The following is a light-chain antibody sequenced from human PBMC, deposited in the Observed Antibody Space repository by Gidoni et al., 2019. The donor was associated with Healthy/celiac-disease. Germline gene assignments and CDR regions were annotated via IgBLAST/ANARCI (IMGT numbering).Light chain of an antibody. CDR2: GAS. CDR1: QRVSSN. J-gene: IGKJ4*01. Sequence: EIVMTQSPATLSVSPGERATLSCRASQRVSSNLAWYQQKPGQAPRLLIYGASTRATGLPARFSGSGSGTEFTLTISSLQSEDFAVYYCQQYNNWLSLTFGGGTKVEIK. V-gene: IGKV3-15*01. CDR3: QQYNNWLSLT.